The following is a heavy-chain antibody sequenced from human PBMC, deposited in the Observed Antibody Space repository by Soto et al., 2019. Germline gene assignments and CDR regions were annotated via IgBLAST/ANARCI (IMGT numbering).Heavy chain of an antibody. D-gene: IGHD3-9*01. CDR1: GFTFSEYS. CDR3: VKVSTFYDILTGYYSTNFFDP. Sequence: GGSLRLSCSASGFTFSEYSMHWVRQAPGKGLQYVSTISSDGDITYYADSVKGRFTISRDNSKDTLYLQMNSLRPEDTAVYYCVKVSTFYDILTGYYSTNFFDPWGQGTLVTVSS. J-gene: IGHJ5*02. V-gene: IGHV3-64D*06. CDR2: ISSDGDIT.